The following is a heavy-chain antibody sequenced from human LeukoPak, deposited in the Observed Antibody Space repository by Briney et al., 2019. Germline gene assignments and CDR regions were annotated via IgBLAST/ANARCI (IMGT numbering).Heavy chain of an antibody. V-gene: IGHV4-39*01. D-gene: IGHD2-2*02. CDR2: ISYSGNS. Sequence: PSETLSLTCTVSGGSISSGSSYWGWIRQPPGKGLEWIGSISYSGNSYYNPSLKSRVTISVDTSKNHFSLKLTSVTAADTAVYYCARQRRNGCGSPSCYIDYWGQGTLVTVSS. CDR3: ARQRRNGCGSPSCYIDY. CDR1: GGSISSGSSY. J-gene: IGHJ4*02.